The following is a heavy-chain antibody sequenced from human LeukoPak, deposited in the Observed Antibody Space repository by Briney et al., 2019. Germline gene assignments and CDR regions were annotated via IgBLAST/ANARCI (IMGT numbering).Heavy chain of an antibody. D-gene: IGHD2-8*01. J-gene: IGHJ4*02. CDR1: GGSFSGYY. V-gene: IGHV4-34*01. CDR3: ARAVKGGSTYGYLDF. Sequence: SETLSLTCAVYGGSFSGYYWSWIRQPPGKGLEWIGEINHSGSTNYNPSLKSRVTISVDTSNNQFSLRLNSVNTADTAVYYCARAVKGGSTYGYLDFWGQGTLVTVSS. CDR2: INHSGST.